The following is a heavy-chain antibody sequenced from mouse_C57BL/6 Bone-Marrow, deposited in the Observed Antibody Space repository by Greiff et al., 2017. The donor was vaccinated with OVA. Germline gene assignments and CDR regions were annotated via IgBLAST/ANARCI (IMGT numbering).Heavy chain of an antibody. V-gene: IGHV1-64*01. D-gene: IGHD2-4*01. CDR3: ARPYDYDRDYYAMDY. J-gene: IGHJ4*01. CDR1: GYTFTSYW. CDR2: IHPHSGST. Sequence: QVQLKQPGAELVKPGASVKLSCKASGYTFTSYWMHWVKQRPGQGLEWIGMIHPHSGSTNYNEKFKSKATLTVDKSSSTAYMQLSSLTSEDSAVYYCARPYDYDRDYYAMDYWGQGTSVTVSS.